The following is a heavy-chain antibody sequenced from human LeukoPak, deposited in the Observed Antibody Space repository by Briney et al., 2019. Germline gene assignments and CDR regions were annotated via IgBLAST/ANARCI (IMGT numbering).Heavy chain of an antibody. J-gene: IGHJ4*02. CDR2: IKNDGTTT. CDR1: GFTFSGYW. Sequence: GGSLRLSCAASGFTFSGYWMYWVRQAPGEGVVWVSRIKNDGTTTNFAGSVKGRFTISRDNAKNTVYLQMNSLRVEDTALYYCARGQGYSGYDLGYFDYWGQGTLVTVSS. CDR3: ARGQGYSGYDLGYFDY. D-gene: IGHD5-12*01. V-gene: IGHV3-74*01.